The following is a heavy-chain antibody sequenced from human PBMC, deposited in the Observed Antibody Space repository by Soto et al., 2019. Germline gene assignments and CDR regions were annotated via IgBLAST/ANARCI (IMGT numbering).Heavy chain of an antibody. CDR1: GFSVSTNY. V-gene: IGHV3-53*01. J-gene: IGHJ4*02. D-gene: IGHD3-10*01. Sequence: VQLVESGGGLIQAGGSRRLSCRVSGFSVSTNYMAWVRQVPGKGLECASVIYSSGQKYYPDSVQGRFTISRDNSKNTVYLQMSSLRVEDTGVYSCARIYGSGVVDFWGQGSLITVSS. CDR2: IYSSGQK. CDR3: ARIYGSGVVDF.